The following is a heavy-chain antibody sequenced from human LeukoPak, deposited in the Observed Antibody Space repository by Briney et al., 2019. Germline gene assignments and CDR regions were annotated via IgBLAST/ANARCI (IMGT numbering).Heavy chain of an antibody. V-gene: IGHV4-4*07. J-gene: IGHJ4*02. Sequence: SETLSLTCTVSGGSISNYYWRWIRQPAGKRLEWLGRIYSSGSTNYNPSLESRVTVSVDTSKNQFSPKLSSVTAADTAVYYCARGHMVRGVINRWGQGALVTVSS. CDR2: IYSSGST. D-gene: IGHD3-10*01. CDR3: ARGHMVRGVINR. CDR1: GGSISNYY.